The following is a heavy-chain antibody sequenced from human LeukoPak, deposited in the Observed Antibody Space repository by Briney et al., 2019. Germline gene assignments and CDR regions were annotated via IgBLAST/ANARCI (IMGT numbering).Heavy chain of an antibody. CDR1: GFTFSSYA. V-gene: IGHV3-21*01. Sequence: GGSLRLSCAASGFTFSSYAMSWVRQAPGRGLEWVSSISSSSSYIYYADSVKGRFTISRDNAKNSLYLQMNSLRAEDTAVYYCARVRTYSGYCSGGSCFLVDYWGQGTLVTVSS. CDR2: ISSSSSYI. D-gene: IGHD2-15*01. J-gene: IGHJ4*02. CDR3: ARVRTYSGYCSGGSCFLVDY.